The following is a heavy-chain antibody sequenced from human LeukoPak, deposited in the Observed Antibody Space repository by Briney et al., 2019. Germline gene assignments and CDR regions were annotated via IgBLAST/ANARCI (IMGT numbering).Heavy chain of an antibody. CDR3: ARSGGYYVFDY. V-gene: IGHV3-53*01. J-gene: IGHJ4*02. Sequence: PGGSLRLSCAASGLTVSSNYMSWVRQAPGKGLEWVSVIYSGGSTYYADSVKGRFTISRDNSKNTLYLQMNSLRAEDTAVYYCARSGGYYVFDYWGQGTLVTVSS. CDR2: IYSGGST. D-gene: IGHD3-22*01. CDR1: GLTVSSNY.